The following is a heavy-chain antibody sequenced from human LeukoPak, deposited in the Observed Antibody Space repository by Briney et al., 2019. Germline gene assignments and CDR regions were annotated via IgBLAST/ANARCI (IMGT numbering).Heavy chain of an antibody. J-gene: IGHJ4*02. CDR1: GYTFTSYG. CDR2: ISAYNGNT. Sequence: GASVKVSCKASGYTFTSYGISWVRQAPGQGLEWMGWISAYNGNTNYAQKLQGRVTMTTDTSTSTAYMELRSLRSDDTAVYYCARVFYYYDSSGYSYPKNWGQGTLVTVSS. D-gene: IGHD3-22*01. V-gene: IGHV1-18*01. CDR3: ARVFYYYDSSGYSYPKN.